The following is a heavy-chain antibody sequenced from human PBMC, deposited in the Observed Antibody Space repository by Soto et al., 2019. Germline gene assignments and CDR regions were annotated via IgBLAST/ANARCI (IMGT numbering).Heavy chain of an antibody. Sequence: QVHLVESGGGVVQAGRSLRLSCTASGLTLNSFAIHWVCQAPGKGLEWVSVISEDGGNKYFAESVRGRFLISRDNSKNTVYLQMNSLRLEDTAVYFCARRLTRTVSALGYWGQGTLVSVSS. CDR3: ARRLTRTVSALGY. J-gene: IGHJ4*02. CDR2: ISEDGGNK. D-gene: IGHD6-19*01. V-gene: IGHV3-30-3*01. CDR1: GLTLNSFA.